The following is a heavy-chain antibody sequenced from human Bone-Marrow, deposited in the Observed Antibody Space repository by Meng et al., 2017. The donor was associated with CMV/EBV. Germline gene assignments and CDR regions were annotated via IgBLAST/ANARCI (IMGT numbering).Heavy chain of an antibody. CDR2: IYYSGST. V-gene: IGHV4-39*07. Sequence: SETLSLTCTVSGGSISSSSYYWGWIRQPPGKGLEWIGSIYYSGSTYYNPSLKSRVTISVDTSKNQFSLKLSSVTAADTAVYYCARADSYYSYGLDIWGQGTLVTVSS. CDR3: ARADSYYSYGLDI. D-gene: IGHD5-18*01. J-gene: IGHJ4*02. CDR1: GGSISSSSYY.